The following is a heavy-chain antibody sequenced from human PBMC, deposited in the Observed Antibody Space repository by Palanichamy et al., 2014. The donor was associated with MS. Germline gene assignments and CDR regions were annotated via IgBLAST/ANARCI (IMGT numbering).Heavy chain of an antibody. J-gene: IGHJ4*02. CDR3: ARIALLSSNFDY. CDR2: ISSSGGVS. V-gene: IGHV3-23*01. CDR1: GFTFSSYA. Sequence: EVQLLESGGGLVQPGGSLRLSCAASGFTFSSYAMSWVRQAPGKGLEWVSAISSSGGVSFYADSVKGRFTISRDNSKNTLYLQMNSLRAEDTAVYYCARIALLSSNFDYWGQGTLVTVSS. D-gene: IGHD3-16*01.